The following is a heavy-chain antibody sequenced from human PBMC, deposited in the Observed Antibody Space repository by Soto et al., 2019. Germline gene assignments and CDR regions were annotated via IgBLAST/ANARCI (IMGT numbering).Heavy chain of an antibody. J-gene: IGHJ5*02. CDR1: GYTFTDFA. CDR3: ARDHLAIGVPQNWFDP. V-gene: IGHV1-3*01. Sequence: ASVKVSCKASGYTFTDFAIHWVRQAPGQSLEWMGWINAGNGDTQYSQNFQGRVTITRDTTATTAYMELSSLRSEDTAVYYCARDHLAIGVPQNWFDPWGQGTLVTVSS. D-gene: IGHD3-3*01. CDR2: INAGNGDT.